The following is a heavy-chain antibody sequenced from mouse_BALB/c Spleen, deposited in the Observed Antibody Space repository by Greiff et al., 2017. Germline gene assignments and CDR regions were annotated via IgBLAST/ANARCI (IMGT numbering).Heavy chain of an antibody. V-gene: IGHV1S137*01. CDR3: ARGGPGGDGGGYFDY. J-gene: IGHJ2*01. CDR2: ISTYYGDA. D-gene: IGHD1-1*02. Sequence: QVQLQQSGAELVRPGVSMKISCKGSGYTFTDYAMHWVKQSHAKSLEWIGVISTYYGDASYNQKFKGKATMTVDKSSSTAYMELARLTSEDSAIYYCARGGPGGDGGGYFDYWGQGTTLTVSS. CDR1: GYTFTDYA.